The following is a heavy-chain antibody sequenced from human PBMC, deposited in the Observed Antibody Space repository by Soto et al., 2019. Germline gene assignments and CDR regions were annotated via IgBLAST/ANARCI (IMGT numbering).Heavy chain of an antibody. D-gene: IGHD6-19*01. J-gene: IGHJ4*02. CDR1: GGSISGYF. CDR3: ARESRDSGSSRGVDH. CDR2: IYSDVTI. V-gene: IGHV4-4*07. Sequence: LSLTCTVSGGSISGYFWTWIRQPAGKGLEWIGRIYSDVTINSNPSLKSRVTMSVDTSKSQFSLKLSSVTAADTAVYYCARESRDSGSSRGVDHWGQGTLVTVYS.